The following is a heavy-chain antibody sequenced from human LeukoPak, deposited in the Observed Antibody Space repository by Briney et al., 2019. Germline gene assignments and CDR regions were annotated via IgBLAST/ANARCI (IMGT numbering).Heavy chain of an antibody. V-gene: IGHV4-39*01. D-gene: IGHD4-17*01. CDR3: ASLMYGVDRPDY. CDR2: IYYSGST. CDR1: GGSISSSSYY. J-gene: IGHJ4*02. Sequence: SETLSLTCTVSGGSISSSSYYWGWIRQPPGKGLEWIGSIYYSGSTYYNPSLKSRVTISVDTSKNQFSLKLSSVTAADTAVYYCASLMYGVDRPDYWGQGTLVTVSP.